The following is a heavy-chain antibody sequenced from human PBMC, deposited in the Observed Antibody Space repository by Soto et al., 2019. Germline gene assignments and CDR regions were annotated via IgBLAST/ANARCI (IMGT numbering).Heavy chain of an antibody. Sequence: LRLSCAASGFTFTNYALSWVRQAPGKGLEWVSAISASGGRTYYADSVKGRFTISRDNSKNTLYLQMNSLRAEDTAVYHCTRQQGYCSDGTCYFDYWGQGTLVTVSS. J-gene: IGHJ4*02. CDR2: ISASGGRT. D-gene: IGHD2-15*01. CDR3: TRQQGYCSDGTCYFDY. V-gene: IGHV3-23*01. CDR1: GFTFTNYA.